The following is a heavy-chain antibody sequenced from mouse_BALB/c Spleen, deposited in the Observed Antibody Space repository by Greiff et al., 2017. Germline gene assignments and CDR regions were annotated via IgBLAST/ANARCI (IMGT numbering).Heavy chain of an antibody. CDR1: GYSITSGYY. CDR2: ISYDGSN. V-gene: IGHV3-6*02. CDR3: ANYDGFPWFAY. Sequence: EVQLQESGPGLVKPSQSLSLTCSVTGYSITSGYYWNWIRQFPGNKLEWMGYISYDGSNNYNPSLKNRISITRDTSKNQFFLKLNSVTTEDTATYYCANYDGFPWFAYWGQGTLVTVSA. D-gene: IGHD1-1*01. J-gene: IGHJ3*01.